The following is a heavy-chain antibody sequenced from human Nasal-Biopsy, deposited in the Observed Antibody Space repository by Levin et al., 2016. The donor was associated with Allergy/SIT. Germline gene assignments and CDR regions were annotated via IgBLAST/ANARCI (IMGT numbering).Heavy chain of an antibody. V-gene: IGHV1-18*01. CDR1: VTLLPVMA. CDR3: ARRGAPGSFTIDY. J-gene: IGHJ4*02. D-gene: IGHD1-26*01. CDR2: SEFTDGDT. Sequence: ASVKVSSRLPVTLLPVMASTGCDRPLDKGFSGWGGSEFTDGDTEYAQNVQDRLIMTTDKSTSTAFMELRSLGFDDSALYYCARRGAPGSFTIDYWGQGTLVTVSS.